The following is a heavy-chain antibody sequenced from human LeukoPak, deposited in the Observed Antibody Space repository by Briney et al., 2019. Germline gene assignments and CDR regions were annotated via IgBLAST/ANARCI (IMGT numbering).Heavy chain of an antibody. CDR3: ARRRHCSSTSCYYYYYYYMDV. CDR1: GYTFTSYD. V-gene: IGHV1-8*01. CDR2: MNPNSGNT. D-gene: IGHD2-2*01. J-gene: IGHJ6*03. Sequence: ASVKVSCKASGYTFTSYDINWVGQATGQGLDGMGWMNPNSGNTGYAQKSQGRVTMTRNTAISTAYMEMSSLRSEDTAVYYCARRRHCSSTSCYYYYYYYMDVWGKGTTVTVSS.